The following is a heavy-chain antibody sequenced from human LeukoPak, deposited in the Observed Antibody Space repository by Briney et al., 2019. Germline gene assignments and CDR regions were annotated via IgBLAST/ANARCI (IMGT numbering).Heavy chain of an antibody. D-gene: IGHD3-22*01. CDR1: GFTFSDHY. CDR3: GRPATSGYYGGYDV. J-gene: IGHJ3*01. V-gene: IGHV3-72*01. CDR2: TRNKANSYTT. Sequence: GGSLRLSCAASGFTFSDHYMDWVRQAPGKGLEWVGRTRNKANSYTTEYAASVKGRFTISRDDSKNSLYLQMNSLKTEDTAVYYCGRPATSGYYGGYDVWGQGTMVTVSS.